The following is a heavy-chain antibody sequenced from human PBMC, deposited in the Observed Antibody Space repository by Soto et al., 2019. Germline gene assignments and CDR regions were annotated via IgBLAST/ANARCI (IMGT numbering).Heavy chain of an antibody. CDR3: ARGYDSSGYYYSY. V-gene: IGHV1-3*01. CDR1: GYTFTSYA. Sequence: SVKVSCKASGYTFTSYAMHWVRQAPGQRLEWMGWINAGNGNTKYSQKFQGRVTITRDTSASTAYMELSSLRSEDTAVYYCARGYDSSGYYYSYWGQGTLVTVSS. D-gene: IGHD3-22*01. J-gene: IGHJ4*02. CDR2: INAGNGNT.